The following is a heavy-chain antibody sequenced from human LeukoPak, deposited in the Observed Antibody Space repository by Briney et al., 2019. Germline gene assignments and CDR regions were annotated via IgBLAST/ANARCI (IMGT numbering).Heavy chain of an antibody. J-gene: IGHJ4*02. CDR2: IYYSGNT. V-gene: IGHV4-39*01. Sequence: SETLSLTCTDSGGSIRSTGSYWGWIRQPPGKGLEWIGSIYYSGNTYYNPSLKSRVTISVDTSKNQFSLKLNSVTAADTAVYYCARPRERWPQFDCWGQGTLVTVSS. CDR3: ARPRERWPQFDC. CDR1: GGSIRSTGSY. D-gene: IGHD5-24*01.